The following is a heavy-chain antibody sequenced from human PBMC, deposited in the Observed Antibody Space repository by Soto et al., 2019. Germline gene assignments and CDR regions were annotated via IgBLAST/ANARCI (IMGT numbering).Heavy chain of an antibody. CDR2: IYHSGST. D-gene: IGHD6-6*01. Sequence: SETLSLTCAVSGGSISSGGYSWSWIRQPPGKGLEWIGYIYHSGSTYYNPSLKSRVTISVDRSKNQFSLKLSSVTAADTAVYYCAREYSSPSGVGWFDPWGQGTPVTVSS. CDR1: GGSISSGGYS. V-gene: IGHV4-30-2*01. CDR3: AREYSSPSGVGWFDP. J-gene: IGHJ5*02.